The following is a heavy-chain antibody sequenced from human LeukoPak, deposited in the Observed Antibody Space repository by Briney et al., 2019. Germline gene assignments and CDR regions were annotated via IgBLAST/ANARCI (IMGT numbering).Heavy chain of an antibody. CDR1: GGSISSSSYY. CDR2: IYYSGST. V-gene: IGHV4-39*07. Sequence: PSETLSLTCTVSGGSISSSSYYWGWIRQTPGKGLEWIGSIYYSGSTFYSPSLKSRVTISVDTSKNQFSLKLRSVTAADTAVYYCARVSGYDWESFYDYWGQGTLVTVSS. CDR3: ARVSGYDWESFYDY. J-gene: IGHJ4*02. D-gene: IGHD5-12*01.